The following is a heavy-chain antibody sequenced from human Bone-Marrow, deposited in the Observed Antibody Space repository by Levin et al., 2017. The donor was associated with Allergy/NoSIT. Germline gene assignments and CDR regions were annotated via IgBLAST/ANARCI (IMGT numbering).Heavy chain of an antibody. V-gene: IGHV1-24*01. CDR3: ATGVGASVDRESDF. J-gene: IGHJ4*02. CDR1: GYTLTDLS. CDR2: FDSADGEK. Sequence: ASVKVSCKVSGYTLTDLSMHWVRQAPGQGLEWMGAFDSADGEKTYAHMLQGRVTMTEDTSTDTAYMELIRLTSEDTAVYYCATGVGASVDRESDFGGQGTQVTVSS. D-gene: IGHD1-26*01.